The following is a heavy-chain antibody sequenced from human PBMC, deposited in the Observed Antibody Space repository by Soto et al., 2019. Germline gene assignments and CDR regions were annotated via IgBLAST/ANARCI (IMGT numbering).Heavy chain of an antibody. CDR3: ARALVVPAANWFDP. V-gene: IGHV4-59*01. J-gene: IGHJ5*02. D-gene: IGHD2-2*01. CDR2: IYYSGST. CDR1: GGSISSYY. Sequence: SETLSLTCTVSGGSISSYYWSWIRQPPGKGLEWIGYIYYSGSTNYNPSLKSRVTISVDTSKNQFSLKLSSVTAADTAVYYCARALVVPAANWFDPWGQGTLVTVSS.